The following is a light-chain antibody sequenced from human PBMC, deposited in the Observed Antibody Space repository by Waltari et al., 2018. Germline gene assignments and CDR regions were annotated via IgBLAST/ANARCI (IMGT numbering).Light chain of an antibody. J-gene: IGKJ4*01. CDR3: QQYGSPPLT. V-gene: IGKV3-20*01. Sequence: DIVLTQSPGTLSLFPGERATLSCRASQSVNNNYLAWYLQKPGQAPRLLIYGPSSRAIGIPDRFSGSGSGTDFTLTISRLEPEDFAVFYCQQYGSPPLTFGGGTKVEIK. CDR1: QSVNNNY. CDR2: GPS.